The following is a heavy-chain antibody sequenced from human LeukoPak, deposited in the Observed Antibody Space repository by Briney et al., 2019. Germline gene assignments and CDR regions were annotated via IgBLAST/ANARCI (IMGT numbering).Heavy chain of an antibody. D-gene: IGHD3-22*01. J-gene: IGHJ4*02. CDR1: GASFNTYY. Sequence: SETLSLTCAVYGASFNTYYWSWIRQPPGKGLEWIGDINHSGSTNYNPSLKSRVTISVDTSKNQFSLKLNSVTAADTAVYYCATTGLYDSSGYYGNDYWGQGTLVTVSS. V-gene: IGHV4-34*01. CDR2: INHSGST. CDR3: ATTGLYDSSGYYGNDY.